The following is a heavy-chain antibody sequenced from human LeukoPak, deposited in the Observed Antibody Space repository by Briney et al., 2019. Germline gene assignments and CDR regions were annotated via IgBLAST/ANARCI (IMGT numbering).Heavy chain of an antibody. J-gene: IGHJ4*02. D-gene: IGHD2-15*01. V-gene: IGHV3-23*01. CDR2: IGGSGATI. CDR1: GFSFGAHG. Sequence: GGSLRVSCAASGFSFGAHGMNWVRQVPGKGLEWVSAIGGSGATIYYADSVRGRFTISRDNFKNTMYLQMNSLRAEDTAVYYCGKIRLDSATGYWGQGTLVTVSS. CDR3: GKIRLDSATGY.